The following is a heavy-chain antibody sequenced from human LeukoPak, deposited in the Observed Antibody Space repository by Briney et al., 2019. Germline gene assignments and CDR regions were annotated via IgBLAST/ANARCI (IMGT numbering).Heavy chain of an antibody. J-gene: IGHJ4*02. V-gene: IGHV3-7*03. CDR2: IKQDGSEK. Sequence: GGSLRLSCAASGFTVSSNYMSWVRQAPGKGLEWVASIKQDGSEKYYVDSVKGRFTISRDNAKNSLYLQMNSLRAEDTAIYYCARDGPAAGLYFDYWGQGTLVTVSS. CDR1: GFTVSSNY. CDR3: ARDGPAAGLYFDY. D-gene: IGHD6-13*01.